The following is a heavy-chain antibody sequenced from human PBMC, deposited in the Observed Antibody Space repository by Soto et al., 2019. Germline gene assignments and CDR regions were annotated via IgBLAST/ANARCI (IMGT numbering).Heavy chain of an antibody. V-gene: IGHV4-31*03. J-gene: IGHJ5*02. D-gene: IGHD2-2*01. Sequence: PSETLSLICTVSGGSISSGGYYWSWIRQHPGKGLEWIGYIYYSGSTYYNPSLKSRVTISVDTSKNQFSLKLSSVTAADTAVYYCARNVVQAAIGYNWFDPWGQGTLVTVSS. CDR2: IYYSGST. CDR1: GGSISSGGYY. CDR3: ARNVVQAAIGYNWFDP.